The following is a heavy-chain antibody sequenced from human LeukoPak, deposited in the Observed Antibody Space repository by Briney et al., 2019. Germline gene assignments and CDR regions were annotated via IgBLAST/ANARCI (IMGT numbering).Heavy chain of an antibody. J-gene: IGHJ2*01. V-gene: IGHV1-8*01. Sequence: VAPVKVSCKASGFTLTNFDINWVRQATGQGLEWMGWMNSNTGNTGYAQEFQGRVTMTRDTSIGTAYMELTNLRSEDTAVYYCARGRRGSSGPWSWYLDLWGRGTLVTASS. CDR2: MNSNTGNT. D-gene: IGHD3-22*01. CDR1: GFTLTNFD. CDR3: ARGRRGSSGPWSWYLDL.